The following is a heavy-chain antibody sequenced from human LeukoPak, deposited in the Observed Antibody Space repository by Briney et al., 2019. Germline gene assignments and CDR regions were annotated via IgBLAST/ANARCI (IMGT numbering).Heavy chain of an antibody. J-gene: IGHJ4*02. D-gene: IGHD6-19*01. V-gene: IGHV1-18*01. CDR2: ISAYNGNT. CDR3: ARTGKIQWLVPEYYFDY. CDR1: GYTFTSYG. Sequence: ASVKVSCKASGYTFTSYGISWVRQAPGQGLEWMGWISAYNGNTNYARKLQGRVTMTTDTSTSTAYMELRSLRSDDTAVYYCARTGKIQWLVPEYYFDYWGQGTLVTVSS.